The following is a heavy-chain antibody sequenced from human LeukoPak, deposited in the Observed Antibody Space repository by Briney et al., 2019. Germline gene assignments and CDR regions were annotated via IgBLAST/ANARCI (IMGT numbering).Heavy chain of an antibody. J-gene: IGHJ1*01. CDR3: AKDGGRYDFGVLKYFQH. V-gene: IGHV3-9*03. CDR1: GFTFSSYE. CDR2: ISWNSGSI. D-gene: IGHD3-3*01. Sequence: GGSLRLSCAASGFTFSSYEMNWVRQAPGKGLEWVSGISWNSGSIGYADSVKGRFTISRDNAKNSLYLQMNSLRAEDMALYYCAKDGGRYDFGVLKYFQHWGQGTLVTVSS.